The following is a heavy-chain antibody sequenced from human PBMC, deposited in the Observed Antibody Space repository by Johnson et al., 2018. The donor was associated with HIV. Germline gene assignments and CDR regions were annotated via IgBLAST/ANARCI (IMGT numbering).Heavy chain of an antibody. V-gene: IGHV3-7*01. CDR2: IKQDGSEK. CDR3: ARVTYYYDTQAFDF. D-gene: IGHD3-22*01. CDR1: GFTFSSYW. J-gene: IGHJ3*01. Sequence: VQLVESGGGLVQPGGSLRLSCAASGFTFSSYWMSWVRQAPGKGLEWVANIKQDGSEKYYVDSVTGRFTISRDNAKNSLYLQMNSLRAEDTAVYYCARVTYYYDTQAFDFWGQGTMVTVSS.